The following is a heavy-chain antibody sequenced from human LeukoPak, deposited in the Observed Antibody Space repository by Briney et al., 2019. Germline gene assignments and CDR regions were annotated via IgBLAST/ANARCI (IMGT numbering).Heavy chain of an antibody. CDR1: GFTVSSNY. Sequence: PGGSLRLSCAASGFTVSSNYMSWVRQAPGKGLEWVSVIYSGGSTYYADSVKGRFTISRDNSKNTLYLQMNSLRAEDTAVYYCARDLENYGDYFDYWGQGTLVTVSS. CDR3: ARDLENYGDYFDY. D-gene: IGHD4-17*01. J-gene: IGHJ4*02. CDR2: IYSGGST. V-gene: IGHV3-53*01.